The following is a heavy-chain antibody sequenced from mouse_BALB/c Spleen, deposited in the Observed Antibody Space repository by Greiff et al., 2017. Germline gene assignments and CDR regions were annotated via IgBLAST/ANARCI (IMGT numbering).Heavy chain of an antibody. J-gene: IGHJ3*01. CDR2: ISSGSSTI. Sequence: EVKLMESGGGLVQPGGSRKLSCAASGFTFSSFGMHWVRQAPEKGLEWVAYISSGSSTIYYADTVKGRFTISRDNPKNTLFLQMTSLRSEDTAMYYCARSLTWTFAYWGQGTLVTVSA. CDR1: GFTFSSFG. V-gene: IGHV5-17*02. CDR3: ARSLTWTFAY. D-gene: IGHD4-1*01.